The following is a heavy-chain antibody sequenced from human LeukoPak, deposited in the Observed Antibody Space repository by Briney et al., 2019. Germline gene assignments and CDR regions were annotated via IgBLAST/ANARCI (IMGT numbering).Heavy chain of an antibody. D-gene: IGHD3-10*01. Sequence: KSSETPSLTCAVYGGSFSGYYWSWIRQPPGKGLEWIGEINHSGSTNYNPSLKSRVTISVDTSKNQFSLKLSSVTAADTAVYYCARGRVTPKLLWFGELLYWFDPWGQGTLVTVSS. CDR2: INHSGST. J-gene: IGHJ5*02. CDR3: ARGRVTPKLLWFGELLYWFDP. CDR1: GGSFSGYY. V-gene: IGHV4-34*01.